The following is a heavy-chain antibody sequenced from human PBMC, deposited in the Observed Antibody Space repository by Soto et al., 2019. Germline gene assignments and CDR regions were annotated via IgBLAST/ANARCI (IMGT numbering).Heavy chain of an antibody. CDR2: ISGSGGST. Sequence: EVQLLESGGGLVQPGGSLRLSCAASGFTFSSYAMSWVRQAPGKGLEWVSAISGSGGSTYYADSVKGRFTISRDNSKNTLYLQMNSLRAEDTAVYYCAKDPDIVVVTAIGWFDPWGQGTLVTVSS. J-gene: IGHJ5*02. D-gene: IGHD2-21*02. V-gene: IGHV3-23*01. CDR1: GFTFSSYA. CDR3: AKDPDIVVVTAIGWFDP.